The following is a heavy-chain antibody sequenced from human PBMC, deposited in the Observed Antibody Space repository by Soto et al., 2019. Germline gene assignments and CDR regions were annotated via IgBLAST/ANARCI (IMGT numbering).Heavy chain of an antibody. CDR3: AKDRGSSWTVNWFDP. J-gene: IGHJ5*02. Sequence: PGGSLRLSCNASGFTVSSTYMSWVRQAPGMGLEWVAVIESGGSTHYADSVKGRFTISRDIPKNMIYLQLHTLRAEDTAVYYCAKDRGSSWTVNWFDPWGQGTLVTVSS. V-gene: IGHV3-53*01. D-gene: IGHD6-13*01. CDR1: GFTVSSTY. CDR2: IESGGST.